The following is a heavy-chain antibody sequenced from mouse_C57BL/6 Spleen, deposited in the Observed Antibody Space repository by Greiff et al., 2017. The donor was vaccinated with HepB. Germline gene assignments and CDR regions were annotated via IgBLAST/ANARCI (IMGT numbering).Heavy chain of an antibody. CDR3: ARRNYGSSLYWYFDV. J-gene: IGHJ1*03. CDR2: IDPSDSYT. CDR1: GYTFTSYW. Sequence: VKLQQPGAELVRPGTSVKLSCKASGYTFTSYWMHWVKQRPGQGLEWIGVIDPSDSYTNYNQKFKGKATLTVDTSSSTAYMQLSSLTSEDSAVYYCARRNYGSSLYWYFDVWGTGTTVTVSS. D-gene: IGHD1-1*01. V-gene: IGHV1-59*01.